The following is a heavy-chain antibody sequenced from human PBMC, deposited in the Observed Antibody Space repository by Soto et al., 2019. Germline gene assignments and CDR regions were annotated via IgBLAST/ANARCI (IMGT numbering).Heavy chain of an antibody. CDR1: RASVTSGLYY. J-gene: IGHJ4*02. CDR3: AGFRGSDTYLAFKADF. V-gene: IGHV4-39*01. D-gene: IGHD3-10*01. Sequence: PSETLSLTCAVSRASVTSGLYYWGWIRQPPGKGLEWIGNYYYGGSTYYNPSLKSRVSMSLDASTNQFSLKLTSVTAADTAVYYCAGFRGSDTYLAFKADFWGQGTLVTVSS. CDR2: YYYGGST.